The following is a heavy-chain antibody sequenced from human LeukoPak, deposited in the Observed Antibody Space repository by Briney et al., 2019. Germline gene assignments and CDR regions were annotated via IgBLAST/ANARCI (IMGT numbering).Heavy chain of an antibody. CDR2: IYTSGST. CDR3: ARGDYYDQKGAPDY. Sequence: SETLSLTCTVSGGSISSYYWSWIRQPAGKGLEWIGRIYTSGSTNYNPSLKSRVTMSVDTSKNQFSLKLSSMTAADTAVYYCARGDYYDQKGAPDYWGLGTLVTVSS. D-gene: IGHD3-22*01. J-gene: IGHJ4*02. CDR1: GGSISSYY. V-gene: IGHV4-4*07.